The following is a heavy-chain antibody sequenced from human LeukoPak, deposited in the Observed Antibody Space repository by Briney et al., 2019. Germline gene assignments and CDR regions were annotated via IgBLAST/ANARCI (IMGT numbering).Heavy chain of an antibody. J-gene: IGHJ5*01. CDR2: IYASRSS. CDR3: AGGDYGDYDAWFDS. Sequence: PSETLSLTCTVSVASISSGSYYWSWIRQPAGKGLEWIGRIYASRSSNYNPSLKSRVTITLDASRDQAALKLSSGTAHDTAFDYCAGGDYGDYDAWFDSWGQGTLVTVSS. CDR1: VASISSGSYY. V-gene: IGHV4-61*02. D-gene: IGHD4-17*01.